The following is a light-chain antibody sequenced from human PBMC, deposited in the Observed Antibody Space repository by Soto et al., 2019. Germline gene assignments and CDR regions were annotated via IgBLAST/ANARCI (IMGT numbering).Light chain of an antibody. Sequence: DNQTTQSPSSGSASVGDRVTITCRASRGISSWLAWYQQKPGKAPKRLIYAASIVQSGVPSRLRGSGSWADFALTISSQQPEYLATYDCQQANSFPWTVGQGTKVQLK. J-gene: IGKJ1*01. V-gene: IGKV1-12*01. CDR3: QQANSFPWT. CDR1: RGISSW. CDR2: AAS.